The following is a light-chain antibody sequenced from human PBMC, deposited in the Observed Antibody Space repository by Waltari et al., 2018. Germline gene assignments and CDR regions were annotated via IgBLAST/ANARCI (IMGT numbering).Light chain of an antibody. Sequence: QSALTQPRSVSGSPGQAVTISCTGTSSDVGGYNYVSWYQQHPDKAPKLIIYDINKLPSGAPDPFSGSKSGNTASLTISGLQAEDEADYYCCSYVGSNIYWVFGGGTKLTVL. V-gene: IGLV2-11*01. CDR2: DIN. J-gene: IGLJ3*02. CDR1: SSDVGGYNY. CDR3: CSYVGSNIYWV.